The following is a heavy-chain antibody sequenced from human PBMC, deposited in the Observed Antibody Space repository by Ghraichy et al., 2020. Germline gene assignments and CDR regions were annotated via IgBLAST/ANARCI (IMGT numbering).Heavy chain of an antibody. Sequence: SETLSLTCTVSGGSISSSSYYWGWIRQPPGKGREWIGSIYYSGSTYYNPSLKSRVTISVDTSKNQFSLKLSSVTAADTAVYYCARSDNWNDENWFDPWGQGTLVTGSS. CDR3: ARSDNWNDENWFDP. V-gene: IGHV4-39*01. D-gene: IGHD1-1*01. J-gene: IGHJ5*02. CDR1: GGSISSSSYY. CDR2: IYYSGST.